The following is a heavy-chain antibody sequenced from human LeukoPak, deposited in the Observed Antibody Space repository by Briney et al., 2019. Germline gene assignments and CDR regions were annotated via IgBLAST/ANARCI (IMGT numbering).Heavy chain of an antibody. J-gene: IGHJ6*04. V-gene: IGHV1-18*04. CDR1: GYTFTSYG. D-gene: IGHD3-10*01. Sequence: GASVKVSFKASGYTFTSYGISWVRQAPGQGLEWMGWISAYNGNTNYAQKLQGRVTMTTDTSTSTAYMELRSLRSDDTAVYYCARDTYYYGSGSYYRPPDYYGMDVWGKGTTVTVSS. CDR3: ARDTYYYGSGSYYRPPDYYGMDV. CDR2: ISAYNGNT.